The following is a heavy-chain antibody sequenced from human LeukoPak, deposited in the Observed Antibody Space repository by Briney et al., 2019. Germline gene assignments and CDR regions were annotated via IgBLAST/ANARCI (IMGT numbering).Heavy chain of an antibody. V-gene: IGHV3-30*04. Sequence: PGGSLRLSCAASGFTFSSYAMHWVRQAPGKGLEWVAVISYDGSNKYYADSVKGRFTISRDNSKNTLYLQMNSLRAEDTAVYYCARDPREVYYGMDVWGQGTTVTVSS. J-gene: IGHJ6*02. CDR1: GFTFSSYA. CDR2: ISYDGSNK. CDR3: ARDPREVYYGMDV.